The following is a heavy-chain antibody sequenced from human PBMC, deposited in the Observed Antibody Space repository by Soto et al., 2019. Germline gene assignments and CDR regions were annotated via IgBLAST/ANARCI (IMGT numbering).Heavy chain of an antibody. CDR3: ARVRSTGIDYGDYKPYGYLDL. CDR2: ITPLFGTA. J-gene: IGHJ2*01. CDR1: GGTFSSYA. D-gene: IGHD4-17*01. V-gene: IGHV1-69*01. Sequence: QVQLVQSGAEVKKPGASVKVSCKASGGTFSSYAISWVRQAPGQGLECMGGITPLFGTANYAQKFKGRVTITADESTRTAYMELSRLRTEDTSVYYCARVRSTGIDYGDYKPYGYLDLWGRGTLVNVSS.